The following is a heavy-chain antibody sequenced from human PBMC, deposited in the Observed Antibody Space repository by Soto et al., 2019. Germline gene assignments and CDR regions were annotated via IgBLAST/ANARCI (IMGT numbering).Heavy chain of an antibody. CDR2: ISGSGGST. J-gene: IGHJ4*02. CDR1: GFTFSSYA. D-gene: IGHD2-15*01. V-gene: IGHV3-23*01. Sequence: GGSLRLSCAASGFTFSSYAMSWVRQAPGKGLEWVSAISGSGGSTYYADSVKGRFTISRDNSKNTLYLQMNSLRAEDTAVYYCAKDLGGYCSGGSCPGGFDYWGQGPLVTVYS. CDR3: AKDLGGYCSGGSCPGGFDY.